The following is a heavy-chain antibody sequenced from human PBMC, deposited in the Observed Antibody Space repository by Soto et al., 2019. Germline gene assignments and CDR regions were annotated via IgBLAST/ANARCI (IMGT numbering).Heavy chain of an antibody. CDR1: GGSFSGYY. V-gene: IGHV4-34*01. D-gene: IGHD2-15*01. CDR3: ARSPPRYCSGGSCSGGLGV. CDR2: INHSGST. Sequence: QVQLQQWGAGLLKPSETLSLTCAVYGGSFSGYYWSWIRQPPGKGLEWIGEINHSGSTNYNPSLMSRVTNSVDTPRAXLXLKLSSVTAAATAVSSCARSPPRYCSGGSCSGGLGVWGQGTLVSVSS. J-gene: IGHJ4*02.